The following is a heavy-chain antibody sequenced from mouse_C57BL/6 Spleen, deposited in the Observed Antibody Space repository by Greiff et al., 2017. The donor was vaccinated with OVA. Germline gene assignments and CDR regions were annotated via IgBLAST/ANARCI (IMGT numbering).Heavy chain of an antibody. J-gene: IGHJ2*01. Sequence: QVQLQQSGAELVRPGSSVKLSCKASGYTFTSYWMYWVKQRPIQGLEWIGNIDPSDSETHYNQKFKDKATLTVDKSSSTADMQLSSLTSEDSAVYYCARGALWLSDYWGQGTTLTGSS. V-gene: IGHV1-52*01. CDR1: GYTFTSYW. D-gene: IGHD2-2*01. CDR3: ARGALWLSDY. CDR2: IDPSDSET.